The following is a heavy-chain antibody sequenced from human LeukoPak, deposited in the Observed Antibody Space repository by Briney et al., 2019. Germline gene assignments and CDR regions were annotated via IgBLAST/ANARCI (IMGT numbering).Heavy chain of an antibody. V-gene: IGHV3-23*01. CDR3: ANARSGTWPLFDY. CDR2: ISGSGGST. J-gene: IGHJ4*02. Sequence: PGGSLRLSCAASGFTFSSYAMSWVRQAPGKGLEWVSAISGSGGSTYYADSVKGRFTISRDNSKNTLYLQMNSLSAEDTAVYYCANARSGTWPLFDYWGQGTLVTVSP. D-gene: IGHD6-25*01. CDR1: GFTFSSYA.